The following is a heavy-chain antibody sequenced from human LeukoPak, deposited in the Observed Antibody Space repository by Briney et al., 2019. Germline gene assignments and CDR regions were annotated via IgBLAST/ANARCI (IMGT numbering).Heavy chain of an antibody. D-gene: IGHD3-10*01. CDR2: VDPSGDIA. V-gene: IGHV1-46*01. CDR1: GYTFIHYY. CDR3: ARDSFGVRGFVH. Sequence: ASVKVSCKTSGYTFIHYYMHWVRQASGEGFEWMGIVDPSGDIATYAQKFQGRVTLTTDTSTSTFYMELSSLRSEDTAIYYCARDSFGVRGFVHWGQGTPVTVSS. J-gene: IGHJ4*02.